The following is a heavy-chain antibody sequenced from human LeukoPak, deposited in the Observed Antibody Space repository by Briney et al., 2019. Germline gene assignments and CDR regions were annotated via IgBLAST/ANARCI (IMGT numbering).Heavy chain of an antibody. D-gene: IGHD3-9*01. CDR3: ARVKYDIVTGYYTPHAFDI. V-gene: IGHV1-18*01. J-gene: IGHJ3*02. Sequence: ASVKVSCKTSGYSFITYGISWVRQAPGQGLEWMGWITAYNGNRKFAQKVQDRVTMTTDTSTSTAYMELRSLRADDTAVYYCARVKYDIVTGYYTPHAFDIWGQGTMVTVSS. CDR1: GYSFITYG. CDR2: ITAYNGNR.